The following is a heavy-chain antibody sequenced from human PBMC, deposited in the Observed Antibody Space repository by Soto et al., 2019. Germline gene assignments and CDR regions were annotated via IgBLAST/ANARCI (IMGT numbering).Heavy chain of an antibody. D-gene: IGHD5-18*01. CDR3: AADSRYGYIRLYYYYYGMDV. V-gene: IGHV1-58*01. CDR1: GFTFTSSA. CDR2: IVVGSGNT. J-gene: IGHJ6*02. Sequence: QMQLVQSGPEVKKPGTSVKVSCKASGFTFTSSAVPWVRQARGQRLEWIGWIVVGSGNTNYAQKFQERVTITRDMSTSTAYMELSSLRSEDTAVYYCAADSRYGYIRLYYYYYGMDVWGQGTPVTVSS.